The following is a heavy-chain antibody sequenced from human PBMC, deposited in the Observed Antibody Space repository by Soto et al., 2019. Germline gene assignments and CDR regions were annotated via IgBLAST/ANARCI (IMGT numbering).Heavy chain of an antibody. D-gene: IGHD3-3*01. CDR1: GYTFTGYY. J-gene: IGHJ6*02. CDR2: INPNSGGT. CDR3: AREDGVVTGYGMDV. V-gene: IGHV1-2*02. Sequence: ASVKVSCKASGYTFTGYYMHWVRQAPGQGLEWMGWINPNSGGTNYAQKFQGRVTMTRDTSISTAYMELSRLRSDDTAVYYCAREDGVVTGYGMDVWGQGTTVTVSS.